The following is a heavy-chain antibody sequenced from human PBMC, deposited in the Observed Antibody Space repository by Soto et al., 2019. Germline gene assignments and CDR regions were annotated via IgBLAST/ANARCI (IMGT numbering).Heavy chain of an antibody. J-gene: IGHJ4*02. V-gene: IGHV3-23*01. CDR1: GFTFSSYA. CDR2: ISGSGGST. CDR3: AKDAYPSGGGDCYHFDY. Sequence: GGSLRLSCAASGFTFSSYAMSWVRQAPGKGLEWVSAISGSGGSTYYADSVKGRFTISRDNSKNTLYLQMNSLRAEDTAVYYCAKDAYPSGGGDCYHFDYWGQGTLVTVSS. D-gene: IGHD2-21*02.